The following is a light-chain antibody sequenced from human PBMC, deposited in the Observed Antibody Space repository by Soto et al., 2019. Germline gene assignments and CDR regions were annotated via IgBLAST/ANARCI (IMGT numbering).Light chain of an antibody. CDR1: QSVSSY. J-gene: IGKJ4*01. CDR2: DAS. V-gene: IGKV3-11*01. CDR3: QQRSNWPPLT. Sequence: EIVLTQSPATLSLSPGERATLSCRASQSVSSYLACYQQKPGQAPRLLIYDASNRATGIPARFSGSGSGTDFTLTISSLEPEDFAVYYCQQRSNWPPLTVGGGTNVEIK.